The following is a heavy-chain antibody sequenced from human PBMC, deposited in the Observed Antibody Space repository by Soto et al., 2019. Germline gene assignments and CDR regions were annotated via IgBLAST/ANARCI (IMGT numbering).Heavy chain of an antibody. V-gene: IGHV1-46*01. Sequence: GAAVKVSCKASGYTFTNYHLHWVRQAPGQGLEWMGIINPSSGNTAYAQKFQGRVTMTMDTSTSAVYMELSSLGYEDTALYYCSSILSTNTWWSLGHWGQGTLVTVSS. CDR2: INPSSGNT. CDR3: SSILSTNTWWSLGH. CDR1: GYTFTNYH. D-gene: IGHD2-8*02. J-gene: IGHJ5*02.